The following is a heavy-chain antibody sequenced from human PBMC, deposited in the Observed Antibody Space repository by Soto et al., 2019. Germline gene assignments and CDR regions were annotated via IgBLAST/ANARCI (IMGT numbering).Heavy chain of an antibody. CDR1: GGSFSKKA. CDR3: ARGASSGFEYWYFDL. V-gene: IGHV1-69*01. J-gene: IGHJ2*01. Sequence: QVQLVQSGAELKKPGSSVKVSCEASGGSFSKKAISWVGQAPGQGLEWMGGINTKFGATNYAPKFQGRITITADESTNTVYMALSSLTSEDTAVYYCARGASSGFEYWYFDLWGRGTLVSVSS. CDR2: INTKFGAT. D-gene: IGHD5-12*01.